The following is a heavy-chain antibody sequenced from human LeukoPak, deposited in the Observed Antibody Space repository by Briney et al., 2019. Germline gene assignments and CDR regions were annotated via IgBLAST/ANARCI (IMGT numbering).Heavy chain of an antibody. Sequence: ASVKVSCKASGYTFAGYYMHWVRQAPGQGLEWMAWINPNSGGTYYAQNFHDRITMTRDTSISTAYMELSRLRSDDTAVYYCARANALYCSSTSCLFDYWGQGTLVTVSS. CDR2: INPNSGGT. D-gene: IGHD2-2*01. CDR3: ARANALYCSSTSCLFDY. CDR1: GYTFAGYY. J-gene: IGHJ4*02. V-gene: IGHV1-2*02.